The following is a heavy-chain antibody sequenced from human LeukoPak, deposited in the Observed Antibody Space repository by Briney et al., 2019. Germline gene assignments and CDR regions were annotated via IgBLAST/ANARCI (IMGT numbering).Heavy chain of an antibody. D-gene: IGHD6-6*01. J-gene: IGHJ4*02. CDR2: IYYSGST. CDR3: ARDPGFERIAARPGGSNYFDY. Sequence: PSETLSLTCTVSGGSISSYYWSWIRQPPGKGLEWIGYIYYSGSTNYNPSLKSRVTISVDTSKNQFSLKLSSVTAADTAVYYCARDPGFERIAARPGGSNYFDYWGQGTLVTVSS. V-gene: IGHV4-59*01. CDR1: GGSISSYY.